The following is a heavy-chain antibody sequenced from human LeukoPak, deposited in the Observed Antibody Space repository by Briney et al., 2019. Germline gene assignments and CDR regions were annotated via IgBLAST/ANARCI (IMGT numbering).Heavy chain of an antibody. V-gene: IGHV3-30-3*01. CDR1: GFTFSSYA. CDR2: ISYDGSNK. J-gene: IGHJ4*02. Sequence: GRSLRLSCAASGFTFSSYALHWVRQAPGKGLEWVAIISYDGSNKYYADSVKGRFTISRDNSKNTLYLQMNSLRSEDTALYYCAREGPSYYDFWSGYYAYWGQGTLVTVSS. D-gene: IGHD3-3*01. CDR3: AREGPSYYDFWSGYYAY.